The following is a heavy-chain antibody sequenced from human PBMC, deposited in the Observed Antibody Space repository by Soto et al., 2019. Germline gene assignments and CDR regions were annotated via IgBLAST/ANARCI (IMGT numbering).Heavy chain of an antibody. CDR1: GFTFSSYA. D-gene: IGHD3-3*01. J-gene: IGHJ4*02. V-gene: IGHV3-30-3*01. Sequence: QVQLVESGGGVVQPGRSLRLSCAASGFTFSSYAMHWVRQAPGKGLEWVAVISYDGSNKYYADSVKGRFTISRDNSKNTLYLQMNSLRAEDTAVYYCARSGGSGDDYWGQGTLVTVSS. CDR3: ARSGGSGDDY. CDR2: ISYDGSNK.